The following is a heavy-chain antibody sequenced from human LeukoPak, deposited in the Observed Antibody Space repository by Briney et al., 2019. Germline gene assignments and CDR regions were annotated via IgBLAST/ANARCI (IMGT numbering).Heavy chain of an antibody. CDR3: AREGRGDFDWLLRPELFDP. CDR2: IIPILGIA. J-gene: IGHJ5*02. D-gene: IGHD3-9*01. CDR1: GGTFSSYA. V-gene: IGHV1-69*04. Sequence: ASVKVSCKASGGTFSSYAISWVRQAPGQGLEWMGRIIPILGIANYAQKFQGRVTITADKSTSTAYMELSSLRSEDTAVYYCAREGRGDFDWLLRPELFDPWGQGTLVTVSS.